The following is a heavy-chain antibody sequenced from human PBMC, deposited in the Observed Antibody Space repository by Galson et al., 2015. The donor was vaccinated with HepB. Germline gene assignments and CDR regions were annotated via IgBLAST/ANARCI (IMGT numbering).Heavy chain of an antibody. CDR1: GYTFTSYY. CDR3: ARDLSSGGSGSYYRRSDAFDI. J-gene: IGHJ3*02. Sequence: SCKASGYTFTSYYMHWVRQAPGQGLEWMGIINPSGGSTSYAQKFQGRVTMTRDTSTSTVYMELSSLRSEDTAVYYCARDLSSGGSGSYYRRSDAFDIWGQGTMVTVSS. D-gene: IGHD1-26*01. V-gene: IGHV1-46*03. CDR2: INPSGGST.